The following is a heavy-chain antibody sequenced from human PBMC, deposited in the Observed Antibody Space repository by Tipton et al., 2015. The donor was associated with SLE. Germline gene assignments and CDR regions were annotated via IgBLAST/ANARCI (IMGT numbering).Heavy chain of an antibody. CDR3: TTAGGTTDY. J-gene: IGHJ4*02. CDR1: RLTFSHAW. V-gene: IGHV3-15*01. CDR2: IKSKTDGGTT. Sequence: GSLRLSCAASRLTFSHAWMSWVRQAPGKGLEWVGHIKSKTDGGTTDYAAPVKGRFTIPRDDSKNTLYLQMNSLKTEDTAVYYCTTAGGTTDYWGQGTLVTVSS. D-gene: IGHD2-8*02.